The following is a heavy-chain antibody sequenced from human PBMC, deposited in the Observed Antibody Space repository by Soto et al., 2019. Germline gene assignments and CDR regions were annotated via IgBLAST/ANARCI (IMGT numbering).Heavy chain of an antibody. D-gene: IGHD1-26*01. Sequence: EVQLLESGGALVQPGGSLRLSCAASGFTFSSYAMSWVRQAPGKGLEWVSGIGASGAGTYYADSVKGRFIISRDNFKNTLHLQMNSLRAEDTAVYYCALRKTGSYFDYWGQGTLVTVSS. CDR1: GFTFSSYA. J-gene: IGHJ4*02. V-gene: IGHV3-23*01. CDR2: IGASGAGT. CDR3: ALRKTGSYFDY.